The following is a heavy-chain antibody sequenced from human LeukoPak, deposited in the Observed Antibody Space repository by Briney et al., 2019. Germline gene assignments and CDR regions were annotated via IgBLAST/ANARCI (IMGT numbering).Heavy chain of an antibody. Sequence: SETLSLTCSVSGGSISSYYWSWIRQPAGKGLEWIGRIYTSGSTNYNPSLKSRVTMSVDTSKDQISLNLSSVTAADTAVYYCARDYLGFRGFDIWGQGTMITVSS. J-gene: IGHJ3*02. V-gene: IGHV4-4*07. CDR3: ARDYLGFRGFDI. CDR1: GGSISSYY. D-gene: IGHD3-16*01. CDR2: IYTSGST.